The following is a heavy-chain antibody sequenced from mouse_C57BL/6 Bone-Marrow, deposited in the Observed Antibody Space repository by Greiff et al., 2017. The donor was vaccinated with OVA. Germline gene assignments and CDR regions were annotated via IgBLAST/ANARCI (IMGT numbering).Heavy chain of an antibody. V-gene: IGHV5-9-1*02. CDR2: ISSGGDYI. CDR1: GFTFSSYA. D-gene: IGHD4-1*01. Sequence: EVHLVESGEGLVKPGGSLKLSCAASGFTFSSYAMSWVRQTPEKRLEWVAYISSGGDYIYYADTVKGRFTISRDNARNTLYLQMSILKSEDTAMYYCTRGLGRWDCDYWGQGTTLTVSS. CDR3: TRGLGRWDCDY. J-gene: IGHJ2*01.